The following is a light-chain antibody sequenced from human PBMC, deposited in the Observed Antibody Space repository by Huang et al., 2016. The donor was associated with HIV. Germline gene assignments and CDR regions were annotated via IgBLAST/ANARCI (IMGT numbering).Light chain of an antibody. CDR2: GAS. V-gene: IGKV3-15*01. Sequence: ATLSCRASQSVSNNLAWYQQKPGQAPWLLIYGASTRDTGIPARFSGSGSGTEFTLTISSLQSEDFAVYYCQQYNKWRTFGQGTKVEIK. CDR1: QSVSNN. J-gene: IGKJ1*01. CDR3: QQYNKWRT.